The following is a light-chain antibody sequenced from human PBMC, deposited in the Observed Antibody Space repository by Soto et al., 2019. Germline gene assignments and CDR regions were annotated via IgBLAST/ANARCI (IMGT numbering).Light chain of an antibody. CDR3: QQRSTWRPFS. CDR1: QSINNY. CDR2: EAS. V-gene: IGKV3-11*01. J-gene: IGKJ2*03. Sequence: EIVLTKSPATLSLSPGERATLLRRASQSINNYLAWCQQKPGQPPKLLIYEASNRAVGIPARFTGSGSGTDFTLPITSLEPDDCAVYYRQQRSTWRPFSFGQGTKLEI.